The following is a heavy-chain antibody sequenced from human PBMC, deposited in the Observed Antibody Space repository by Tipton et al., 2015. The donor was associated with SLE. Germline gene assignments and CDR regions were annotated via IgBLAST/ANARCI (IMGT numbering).Heavy chain of an antibody. CDR3: ARDGDAIVGTTGASDI. D-gene: IGHD1-26*01. CDR1: GYSISRDYY. Sequence: TLSLTCTVSGYSISRDYYWGWIRQPPGKGLTWIGNIYHSGNTYYSPSLRSRLTISIDASKNQFSMRLTSVTAADTAVYYCARDGDAIVGTTGASDIWGQGIMVTVSS. CDR2: IYHSGNT. V-gene: IGHV4-38-2*02. J-gene: IGHJ3*02.